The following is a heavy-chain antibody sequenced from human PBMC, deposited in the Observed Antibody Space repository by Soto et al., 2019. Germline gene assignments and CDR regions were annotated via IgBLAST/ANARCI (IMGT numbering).Heavy chain of an antibody. D-gene: IGHD2-15*01. CDR1: GYTFTSYG. V-gene: IGHV1-18*04. Sequence: QVQLVQSGAEVKKPGASVKVSCKASGYTFTSYGISWVRQAPGQGLEWMGWISAYNGNTNYAQKLQGRVTMTKDTSTRTAYMELRSLRSDDTAVYYCARSPLVAATPGLWFDPWGQGTLVTVSS. CDR2: ISAYNGNT. J-gene: IGHJ5*02. CDR3: ARSPLVAATPGLWFDP.